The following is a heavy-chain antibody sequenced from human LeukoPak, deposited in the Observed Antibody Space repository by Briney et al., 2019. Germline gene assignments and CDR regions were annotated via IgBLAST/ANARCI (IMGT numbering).Heavy chain of an antibody. V-gene: IGHV3-7*03. Sequence: GGSLRLSCAASGFTFSSYWMSWVRQAPGKGLEWVANIKQDGSEKFYVDSVKGRFTISRDNAKNSLYLEMNSLRGEDTAVYFCARDKVVGATNFDYWGQGTLVTVSS. CDR2: IKQDGSEK. J-gene: IGHJ4*02. D-gene: IGHD1-26*01. CDR1: GFTFSSYW. CDR3: ARDKVVGATNFDY.